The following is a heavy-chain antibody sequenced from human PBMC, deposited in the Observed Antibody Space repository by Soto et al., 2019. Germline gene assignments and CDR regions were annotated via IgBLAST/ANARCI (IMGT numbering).Heavy chain of an antibody. CDR1: GFTVSSNY. V-gene: IGHV3-53*01. CDR3: ARDGGYSYDLYYYGMDV. Sequence: EVQLVESGGGLIQPGGSLRLSCAASGFTVSSNYMSWVRQAPGKGLEWVSVIYSGGSTYYADSVEGRFTISRDNSKNTLYLQMNSLRAEDTAVYYCARDGGYSYDLYYYGMDVWGQGTTVTVSS. D-gene: IGHD5-18*01. J-gene: IGHJ6*02. CDR2: IYSGGST.